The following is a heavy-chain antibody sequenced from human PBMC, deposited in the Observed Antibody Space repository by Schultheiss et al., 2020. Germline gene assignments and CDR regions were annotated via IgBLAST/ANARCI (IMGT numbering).Heavy chain of an antibody. CDR2: ISYDGSNK. V-gene: IGHV3-30*03. CDR3: ARVGHLLWFGELLSQHYYYGMDV. Sequence: GGSLRLSCAASGFTFSDYYMSWIRQAPGKGLEWVAVISYDGSNKYYADSVKGRFTISRDNSKNTLYLQMNSLRAEDTAVYYCARVGHLLWFGELLSQHYYYGMDVWGQGTTVTVSS. D-gene: IGHD3-10*01. J-gene: IGHJ6*02. CDR1: GFTFSDYY.